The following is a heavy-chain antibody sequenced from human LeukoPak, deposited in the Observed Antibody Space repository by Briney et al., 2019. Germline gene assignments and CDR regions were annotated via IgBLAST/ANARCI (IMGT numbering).Heavy chain of an antibody. J-gene: IGHJ4*02. CDR3: EKSGYSKDRGDYFDY. Sequence: SENLSLTCAVYGGYFSGYYWSWIRQPPGKGLEWIGEINHSGSTNYNPSLKSRVTISVDTSKNQFSLKLSSVTAADTAVYYCEKSGYSKDRGDYFDYWGQGTLVTVSS. V-gene: IGHV4-34*01. CDR1: GGYFSGYY. CDR2: INHSGST. D-gene: IGHD3-3*01.